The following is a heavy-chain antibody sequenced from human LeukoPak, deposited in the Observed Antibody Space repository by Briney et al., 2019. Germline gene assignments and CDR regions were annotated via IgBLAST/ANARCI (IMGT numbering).Heavy chain of an antibody. Sequence: ASVKVSCKASGYTFTSYDINWVRQATGQGREWMGWMNPNSGNTGYAQKFQGRVTMTRNTSISTAYMELSSLRSEDTAVYYCARGLGYCSSTSCYRWFDPWGQGTLVTVSS. CDR3: ARGLGYCSSTSCYRWFDP. CDR2: MNPNSGNT. CDR1: GYTFTSYD. J-gene: IGHJ5*02. D-gene: IGHD2-2*01. V-gene: IGHV1-8*01.